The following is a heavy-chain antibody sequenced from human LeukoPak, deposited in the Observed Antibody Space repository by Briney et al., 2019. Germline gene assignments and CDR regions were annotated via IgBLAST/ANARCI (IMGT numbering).Heavy chain of an antibody. V-gene: IGHV3-7*03. CDR3: ARARGCRNGDCHNFDY. J-gene: IGHJ4*02. D-gene: IGHD2-21*02. CDR2: IKQDGSEK. Sequence: QSGGSLSPSCPASGSTFGAYWLSWIRRAQGLGLRWLAKIKQDGSEKYYVDSVKGRFTISRDNARNSLYLQMNSLRAEDTAVYYCARARGCRNGDCHNFDYWGQGTLVTVSS. CDR1: GSTFGAYW.